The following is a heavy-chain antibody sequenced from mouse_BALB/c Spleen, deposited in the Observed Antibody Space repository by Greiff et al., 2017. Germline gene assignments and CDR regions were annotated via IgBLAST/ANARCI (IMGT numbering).Heavy chain of an antibody. Sequence: EVQLQQSGPELVKPGASVKMSCKASGYTFTSYVMHWVKQKPGQGLEWIGYINPYNDGTKYNEKFKGKATLTSDKSSSTAYMELSSLTSEDSAVYYCAREDGNYVGYFDYWGQGTTLTVSS. V-gene: IGHV1-14*01. CDR3: AREDGNYVGYFDY. CDR1: GYTFTSYV. CDR2: INPYNDGT. J-gene: IGHJ2*01. D-gene: IGHD2-1*01.